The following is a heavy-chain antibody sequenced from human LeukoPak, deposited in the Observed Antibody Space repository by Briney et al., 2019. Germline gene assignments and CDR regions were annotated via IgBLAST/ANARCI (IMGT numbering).Heavy chain of an antibody. CDR2: IYHSGKT. Sequence: SETLSLTCTVSGGSISSSSYYWGWIRQPPGMGPEWIGTIYHSGKTYYNPSLKSRVTISVDTSKIQFSLKLSSVTAADTAVYYCARVRRNDYYDSSGYYYRWFDPWGQGTLVTVSS. CDR3: ARVRRNDYYDSSGYYYRWFDP. CDR1: GGSISSSSYY. J-gene: IGHJ5*02. V-gene: IGHV4-39*01. D-gene: IGHD3-22*01.